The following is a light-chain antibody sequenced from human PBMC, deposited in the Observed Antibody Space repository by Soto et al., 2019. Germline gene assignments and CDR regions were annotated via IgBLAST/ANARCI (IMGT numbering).Light chain of an antibody. J-gene: IGKJ1*01. CDR2: DAS. V-gene: IGKV1-5*01. CDR1: QNIRTW. CDR3: QQYNSYWT. Sequence: DIQMTQSPSTLSASVGDRVTITCRASQNIRTWLAWYQQKPGQPPRLLISDASSLQSGVPSRFSGSGSGTEFTLTISSLHPDDFATYYCQQYNSYWTFGQGTKVEIK.